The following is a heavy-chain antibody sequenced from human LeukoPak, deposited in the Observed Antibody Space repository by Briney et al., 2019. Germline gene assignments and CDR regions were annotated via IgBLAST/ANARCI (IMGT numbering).Heavy chain of an antibody. J-gene: IGHJ4*02. D-gene: IGHD3-10*01. V-gene: IGHV4-4*07. CDR1: GGSISTYY. CDR2: IYTSGST. CDR3: ARGAYGSGSYSRFDY. Sequence: PSETLSLTCTVSGGSISTYYWSWIRQPAGKGLEWLVRIYTSGSTNYNPSLKSRVTMSVDTSKNQFSLKLSSVTAADTAVYYCARGAYGSGSYSRFDYWGQGTLVTVSS.